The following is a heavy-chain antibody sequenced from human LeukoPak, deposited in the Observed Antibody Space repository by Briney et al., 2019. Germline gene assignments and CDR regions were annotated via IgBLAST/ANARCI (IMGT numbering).Heavy chain of an antibody. CDR1: GYSISSGYY. J-gene: IGHJ5*02. CDR2: IYHSGDT. Sequence: SETLSLTCAVSGYSISSGYYWGWIRQPPGKGLEWIGSIYHSGDTYYNPSLKSRVTISVDTSKDQFSLKLNSVTAADTAVCHCARQGYCSGGNCYRWFDPWGQGTLVTVSS. D-gene: IGHD2-15*01. V-gene: IGHV4-38-2*01. CDR3: ARQGYCSGGNCYRWFDP.